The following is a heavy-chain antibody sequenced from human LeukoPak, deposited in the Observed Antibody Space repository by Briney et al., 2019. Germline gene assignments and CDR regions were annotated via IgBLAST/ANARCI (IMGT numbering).Heavy chain of an antibody. J-gene: IGHJ4*02. D-gene: IGHD2-15*01. CDR2: IYYSGST. CDR3: ARDRRIVLAPLFDY. CDR1: GGSITSSSYY. Sequence: SETLSLTCTVSGGSITSSSYYWGWIRQPPGKGLEWIGSIYYSGSTYYNPSLKSRVTISVDTSKDQFSLKVSSVTAADTAVYYCARDRRIVLAPLFDYWGQGTLVTVSS. V-gene: IGHV4-39*07.